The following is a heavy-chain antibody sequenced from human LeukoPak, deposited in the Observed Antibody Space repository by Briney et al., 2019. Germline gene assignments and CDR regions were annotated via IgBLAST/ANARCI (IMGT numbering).Heavy chain of an antibody. CDR3: ARGAAMDTPFDY. CDR1: GGSISSGDYY. J-gene: IGHJ4*02. Sequence: SETLSLTCTVSGGSISSGDYYWSWICQPPGKGLEWIGRIYTSGSTNYNPSLKSRVTMSVDTSKNQFSLKLRSVTAADTAVYYCARGAAMDTPFDYWGQGTLVTVSS. D-gene: IGHD5-18*01. V-gene: IGHV4-61*02. CDR2: IYTSGST.